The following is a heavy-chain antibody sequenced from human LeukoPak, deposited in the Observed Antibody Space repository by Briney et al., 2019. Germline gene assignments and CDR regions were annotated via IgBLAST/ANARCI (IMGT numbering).Heavy chain of an antibody. CDR1: GYTFTSYY. D-gene: IGHD5-18*01. CDR3: ARAGNTAMVTLVVYYMDV. J-gene: IGHJ6*03. CDR2: INPSGGST. Sequence: ASVKVSCKASGYTFTSYYMHWVRQAPGQGLEWMGIINPSGGSTSYAQKFQGRVTMTRDMSTSTVYMELSSLRSEDTAVYYCARAGNTAMVTLVVYYMDVWGKGTTVTVSS. V-gene: IGHV1-46*01.